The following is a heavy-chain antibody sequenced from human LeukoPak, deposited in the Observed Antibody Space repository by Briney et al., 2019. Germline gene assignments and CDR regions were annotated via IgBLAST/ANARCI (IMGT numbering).Heavy chain of an antibody. V-gene: IGHV4-39*01. CDR2: IYYSGTT. CDR1: GGSISSSGYY. Sequence: SETLSLTCTVSGGSISSSGYYWGWFRQPPGKGLEWIGSIYYSGTTYYSQPLKSRVTISVDTSKDQFTLKLTSVTAADTAVYYCARQGSAGDYVFFWGQGTLVTVSS. J-gene: IGHJ4*02. D-gene: IGHD3-16*01. CDR3: ARQGSAGDYVFF.